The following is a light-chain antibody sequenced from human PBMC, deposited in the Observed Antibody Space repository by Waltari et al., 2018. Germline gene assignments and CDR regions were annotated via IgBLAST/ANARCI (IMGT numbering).Light chain of an antibody. CDR3: SSYTSTSTSLV. J-gene: IGLJ3*02. Sequence: QSALTQPASVSGSPGQSITISCTGTSRDVGGQNYVSWYQQHPGKAPTLMIYDVTKRPSGVSDRFSGSKSGNTASLTISGLQAEDEAYYYCSSYTSTSTSLVFGGGTRLTVL. V-gene: IGLV2-14*03. CDR1: SRDVGGQNY. CDR2: DVT.